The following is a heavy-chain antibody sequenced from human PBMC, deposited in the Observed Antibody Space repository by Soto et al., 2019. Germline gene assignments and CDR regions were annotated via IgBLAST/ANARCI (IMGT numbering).Heavy chain of an antibody. CDR1: GFTFSSYA. V-gene: IGHV3-23*01. CDR2: ISGSGGST. D-gene: IGHD3-3*01. CDR3: AKVSRPTIFGVVILDAFDI. Sequence: GGSLRLSCAASGFTFSSYAMSWVRQAPGKGLEWVSAISGSGGSTYYADSVKGRFTISRDNSKNTLYLQMNSLRAEDTAVYYCAKVSRPTIFGVVILDAFDIWGQGTMVTVSS. J-gene: IGHJ3*02.